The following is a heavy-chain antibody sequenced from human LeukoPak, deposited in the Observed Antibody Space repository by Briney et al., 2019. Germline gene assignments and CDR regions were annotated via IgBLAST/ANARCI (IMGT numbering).Heavy chain of an antibody. CDR1: GYTFTGYY. V-gene: IGHV1-2*02. CDR2: IKPNSGGT. CDR3: ARGPQYSGSYYFDY. J-gene: IGHJ4*02. Sequence: ASVKVSCKASGYTFTGYYMHWVRQAPGQGLEWMGWIKPNSGGTNYAQKFQGRVTMTRDTSISTAYMELSRLRSDDTAVYYCARGPQYSGSYYFDYWGQGTLVTVSS. D-gene: IGHD1-26*01.